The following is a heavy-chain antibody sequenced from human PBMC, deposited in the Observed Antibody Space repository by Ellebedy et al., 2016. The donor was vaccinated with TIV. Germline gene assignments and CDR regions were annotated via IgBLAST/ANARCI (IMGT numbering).Heavy chain of an antibody. Sequence: GESLKISCQATGYPFDRFWIGWVRQMSGKGLEWMGITYPGDSDTRYSPSFQGQVTISADKSINTAYLQLSSLKASDTAMYYCATGLTGEAQAGWGQGTLVTVSS. CDR3: ATGLTGEAQAG. D-gene: IGHD3-9*01. V-gene: IGHV5-51*01. CDR2: TYPGDSDT. J-gene: IGHJ4*02. CDR1: GYPFDRFW.